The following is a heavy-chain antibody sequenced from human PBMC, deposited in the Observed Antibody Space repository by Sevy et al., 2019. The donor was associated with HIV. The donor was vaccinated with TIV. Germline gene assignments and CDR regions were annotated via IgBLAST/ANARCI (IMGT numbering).Heavy chain of an antibody. CDR3: ANYGCHIVIYY. CDR2: ISIDGSNK. V-gene: IGHV3-30*18. CDR1: GFTFKYHG. J-gene: IGHJ4*02. Sequence: GGSLRLSCAASGFTFKYHGMHWVRQAPGKGLEWLSLISIDGSNKYYADSVKGRFTISRDNAKNTVSVQMNSLRPEDTATYYFANYGCHIVIYYWGQGILVTVSS. D-gene: IGHD3-10*01.